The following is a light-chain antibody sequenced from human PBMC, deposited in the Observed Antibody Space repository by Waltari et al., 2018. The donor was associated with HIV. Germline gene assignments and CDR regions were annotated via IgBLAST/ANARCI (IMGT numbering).Light chain of an antibody. Sequence: QLVLTQSPSASASLAPSVKLTCPLSRGHSSYAIAWHQQQPEKGPRYLMKLNSDGSHNKGDGIPDRFSGSSSGAERYLTISSLQSEDEADYYCQTWGTGIGVFGGGTKLTVL. CDR2: LNSDGSH. V-gene: IGLV4-69*01. CDR3: QTWGTGIGV. CDR1: RGHSSYA. J-gene: IGLJ3*02.